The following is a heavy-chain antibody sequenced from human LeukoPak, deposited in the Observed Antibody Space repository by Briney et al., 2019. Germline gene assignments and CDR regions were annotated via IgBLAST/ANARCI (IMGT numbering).Heavy chain of an antibody. Sequence: SSAKVSCKASGGTFSSYAISWVRQAPGQGLEWMGGIIPIFGTANYAQKFQGRVTITTDESTSTAYVELSSLRSEDTAVYYCAREVSYYFDYWGQGTLVTVSS. V-gene: IGHV1-69*05. J-gene: IGHJ4*02. CDR3: AREVSYYFDY. CDR1: GGTFSSYA. CDR2: IIPIFGTA.